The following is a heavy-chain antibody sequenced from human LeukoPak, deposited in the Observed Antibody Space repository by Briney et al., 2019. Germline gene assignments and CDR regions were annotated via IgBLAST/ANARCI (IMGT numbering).Heavy chain of an antibody. D-gene: IGHD4-17*01. CDR1: GFTFNNAW. CDR3: SKDRGGTYGDYFDY. CDR2: IGGSGGTT. V-gene: IGHV3-23*01. J-gene: IGHJ4*02. Sequence: GGSLRLSCAASGFTFNNAWMNWVRQAPGKGLGWVSAIGGSGGTTYYADSVKGRFTISRDNSKNTLYLQMNSLRAEDTAVYYCSKDRGGTYGDYFDYWGQGTLVTVSS.